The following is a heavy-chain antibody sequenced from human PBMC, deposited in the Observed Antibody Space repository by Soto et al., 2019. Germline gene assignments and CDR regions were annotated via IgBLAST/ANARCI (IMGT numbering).Heavy chain of an antibody. V-gene: IGHV1-2*02. CDR3: AREASAVLALHY. J-gene: IGHJ4*02. CDR2: INPNSGDA. D-gene: IGHD6-19*01. CDR1: GYTFTAYA. Sequence: QVQLVHSGAELKKPGASVKVSCKASGYTFTAYAMHWVRQAPGQGLEWMGWINPNSGDATYAQKFQGRVTMTMDTSITTAYMELSSLSYDDTAVYYCAREASAVLALHYWGQGTLVTVSS.